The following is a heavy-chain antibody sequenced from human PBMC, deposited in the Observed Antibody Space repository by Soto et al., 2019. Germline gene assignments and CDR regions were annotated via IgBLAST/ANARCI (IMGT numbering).Heavy chain of an antibody. CDR3: ARDNIVVVPAASPSSYYYYYGMEV. J-gene: IGHJ6*02. CDR2: INPSGGST. V-gene: IGHV1-46*03. CDR1: GYTFTSYY. Sequence: ASVKVSCKASGYTFTSYYMHWVRQAPGQGLEWMGIINPSGGSTSYAQKFQGRVTMTRDTSTSTVYMELSSLRSEDTAVYYCARDNIVVVPAASPSSYYYYYGMEVWG. D-gene: IGHD2-2*01.